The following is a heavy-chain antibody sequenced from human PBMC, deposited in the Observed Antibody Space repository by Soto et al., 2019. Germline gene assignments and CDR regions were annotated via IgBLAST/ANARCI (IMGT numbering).Heavy chain of an antibody. CDR3: ARSSTKIFGVVITTRSVSGWFDP. CDR1: GGSISSSSYY. CDR2: IYYSGST. Sequence: SETLSLTCTVSGGSISSSSYYWGWIRQPPGKGLEWIGSIYYSGSTYYNPSLKSRVTISVDTSKNQFSLKLSSVTAAETAVYYCARSSTKIFGVVITTRSVSGWFDPWGQGTLVTVSS. D-gene: IGHD3-3*01. V-gene: IGHV4-39*01. J-gene: IGHJ5*02.